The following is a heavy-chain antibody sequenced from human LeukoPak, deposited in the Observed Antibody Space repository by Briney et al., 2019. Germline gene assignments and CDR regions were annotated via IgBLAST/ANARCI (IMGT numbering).Heavy chain of an antibody. CDR2: INPNSGGT. V-gene: IGHV1-2*02. CDR1: GYTFTSYG. CDR3: ARGAGDYGDYVFDY. D-gene: IGHD4-17*01. J-gene: IGHJ4*02. Sequence: ASVKVSCKASGYTFTSYGISWVRQAPGQGVEWMGWINPNSGGTNYAQKFQGRVTMTRDTSISTAYMELRSLRSDDTAVYYCARGAGDYGDYVFDYWGQGTLVTVSS.